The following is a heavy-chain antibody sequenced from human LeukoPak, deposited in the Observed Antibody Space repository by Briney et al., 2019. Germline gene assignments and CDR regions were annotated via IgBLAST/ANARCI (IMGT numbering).Heavy chain of an antibody. CDR2: MNPNSGNT. CDR3: ARWSGSSGYYIY. CDR1: GYTFTSYD. V-gene: IGHV1-8*01. D-gene: IGHD3-22*01. Sequence: GASVKVSCKASGYTFTSYDINWVPQATGQGLEWMGWMNPNSGNTGYAQKFQGRVTMTRNTSISTAYMELSSLRSEDTAVYYCARWSGSSGYYIYWGQGTLVTVSS. J-gene: IGHJ4*02.